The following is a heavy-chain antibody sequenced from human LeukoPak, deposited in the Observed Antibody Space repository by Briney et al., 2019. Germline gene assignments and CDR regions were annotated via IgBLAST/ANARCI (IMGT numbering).Heavy chain of an antibody. CDR3: ARAPYYDFWSGYSPVGFYFDY. J-gene: IGHJ4*02. V-gene: IGHV4-34*01. CDR1: GGSFSGYY. D-gene: IGHD3-3*01. Sequence: SVTLSLTCAVYGGSFSGYYWSWIRQPLGKGLEWIGEINHSGSTNYNPSLKSRVTISVDTSKNQFSLKLSSVTAADTAVYYCARAPYYDFWSGYSPVGFYFDYWGQGTLVTVSS. CDR2: INHSGST.